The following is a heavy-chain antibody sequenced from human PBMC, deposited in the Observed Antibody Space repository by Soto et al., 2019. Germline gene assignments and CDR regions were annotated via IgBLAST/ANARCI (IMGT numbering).Heavy chain of an antibody. D-gene: IGHD3-10*01. Sequence: SATLSLTCTVSGGSISSYYWSWIRQPPGKGLEWIGYIYYSGSTNYNPSLKSRVTISVDTSKNQFSLKLSSVTAADTAVYYCARRVTMVRGVITNWFDPWGQGTLVTVSS. CDR3: ARRVTMVRGVITNWFDP. J-gene: IGHJ5*02. V-gene: IGHV4-59*01. CDR2: IYYSGST. CDR1: GGSISSYY.